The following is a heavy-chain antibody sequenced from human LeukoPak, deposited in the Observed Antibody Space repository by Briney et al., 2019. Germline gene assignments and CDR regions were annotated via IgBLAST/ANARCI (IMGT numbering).Heavy chain of an antibody. CDR1: GFTFGAYT. CDR2: ISYDGSNK. J-gene: IGHJ4*02. Sequence: PGGSLRLSCAASGFTFGAYTMHWVRQAPGKGLEWVAVISYDGSNKYYADSVKGRFTISRDNSKNTLYLQMNSLRAEDPAVYYCARDGGEQRRDGYNYPGYWGQGTLVTVSS. V-gene: IGHV3-30-3*01. D-gene: IGHD5-24*01. CDR3: ARDGGEQRRDGYNYPGY.